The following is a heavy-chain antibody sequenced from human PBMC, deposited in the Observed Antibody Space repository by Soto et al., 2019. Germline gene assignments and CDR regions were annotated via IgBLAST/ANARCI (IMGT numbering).Heavy chain of an antibody. CDR1: GYTFTTYG. CDR2: ISAYNCNT. V-gene: IGHV1-18*01. J-gene: IGHJ5*02. Sequence: QVQLVQSGAEVKKPGASVKVSCKASGYTFTTYGISWARQAPGQGLEWMGWISAYNCNTNYAQKVQGRVTMTTDTSTSTAYMELRSLRSDDTAVYYCARDYSSSWYRWFNPWGQGTLVTVSS. CDR3: ARDYSSSWYRWFNP. D-gene: IGHD6-13*01.